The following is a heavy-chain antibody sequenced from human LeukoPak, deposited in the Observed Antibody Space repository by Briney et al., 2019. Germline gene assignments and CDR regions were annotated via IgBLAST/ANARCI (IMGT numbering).Heavy chain of an antibody. Sequence: SETLSLTCSVSGYSISSGYYWGWIRQPPRKGLEWIGSISHSGSTSYNPSLKSRVTISLDTSKNQFSLKLSSVTAADTAVYYCARDSSGWYGVFDPWGQGTLVTVSS. J-gene: IGHJ5*02. CDR2: ISHSGST. CDR1: GYSISSGYY. V-gene: IGHV4-38-2*02. CDR3: ARDSSGWYGVFDP. D-gene: IGHD6-19*01.